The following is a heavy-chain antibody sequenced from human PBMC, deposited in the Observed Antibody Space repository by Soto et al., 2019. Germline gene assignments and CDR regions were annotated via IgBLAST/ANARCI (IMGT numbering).Heavy chain of an antibody. CDR2: ISYDGSNK. Sequence: QVQLVESGGGMVQPGRSLRLSCAASGFTFSSYAMHWVRQAPGKGLEWVAVISYDGSNKYYADSVKGRFTISRDNSKNTLYLQMNSLRAEDTGVYYCARDEQWLVEYYFDYWGQGTLVTVSS. CDR1: GFTFSSYA. CDR3: ARDEQWLVEYYFDY. J-gene: IGHJ4*02. D-gene: IGHD6-19*01. V-gene: IGHV3-30-3*01.